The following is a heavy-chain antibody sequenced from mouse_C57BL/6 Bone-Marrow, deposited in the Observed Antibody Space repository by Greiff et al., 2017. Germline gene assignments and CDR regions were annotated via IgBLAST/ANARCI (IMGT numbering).Heavy chain of an antibody. V-gene: IGHV1-63*01. Sequence: VQLQQSGAELVRPGPSVKMSCKASGYTFTNYWIGWAKQRPGHGLEWIGDIYPGGGYTNYNEKFKGKATLTADKSSSTAYMQFSSLTSEDSAIYYCARGDDYGPFDYWGQGTTLTVSS. CDR1: GYTFTNYW. J-gene: IGHJ2*01. CDR3: ARGDDYGPFDY. CDR2: IYPGGGYT. D-gene: IGHD2-4*01.